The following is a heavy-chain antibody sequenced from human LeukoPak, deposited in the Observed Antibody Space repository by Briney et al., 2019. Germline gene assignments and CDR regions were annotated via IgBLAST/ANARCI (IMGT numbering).Heavy chain of an antibody. Sequence: ASVKVSCKASGYTFTGYYMHWVRQAPGQGLEWMGWINPNSGGTNYAQKFQGRVTMTRDTSISTAYMELSRLRSDDTAVYYCARADYDFWSGYYTGMTLFPFDYWGQGTLVTVSS. CDR2: INPNSGGT. J-gene: IGHJ4*02. CDR3: ARADYDFWSGYYTGMTLFPFDY. CDR1: GYTFTGYY. V-gene: IGHV1-2*02. D-gene: IGHD3-3*01.